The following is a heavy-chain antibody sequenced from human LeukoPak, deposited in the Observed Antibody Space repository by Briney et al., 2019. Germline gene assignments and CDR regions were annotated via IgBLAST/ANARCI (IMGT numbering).Heavy chain of an antibody. J-gene: IGHJ6*03. D-gene: IGHD6-19*01. Sequence: GGSLRLSRAASGFTFSSYWMSWVRQAPGKGLEWVANINQDGSEKYYVDSVKGRFTISRDNAKNSLYLQMNSLRAEDTAVYYCARLKWLVSYYYCYYMDVWGKGTTVTVSS. CDR3: ARLKWLVSYYYCYYMDV. V-gene: IGHV3-7*01. CDR1: GFTFSSYW. CDR2: INQDGSEK.